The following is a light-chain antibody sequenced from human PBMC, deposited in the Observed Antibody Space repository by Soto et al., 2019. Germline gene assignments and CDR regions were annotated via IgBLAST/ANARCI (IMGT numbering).Light chain of an antibody. CDR3: TSYTSSTPLYV. CDR2: EVS. J-gene: IGLJ1*01. V-gene: IGLV2-14*01. Sequence: QSALTQPASVSGSPGQSISISCTGPSSDVGDYISVSWFQQHPGKAPILMIYEVSNRPSGVSNRFSGYKSANTASLTISGLQAEDEADYYCTSYTSSTPLYVFGTVTKLTVL. CDR1: SSDVGDYIS.